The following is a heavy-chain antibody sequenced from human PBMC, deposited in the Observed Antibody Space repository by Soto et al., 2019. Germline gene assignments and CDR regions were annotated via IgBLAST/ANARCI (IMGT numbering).Heavy chain of an antibody. CDR2: INHSGST. Sequence: PSETLSLTCAVYGGSFSGYYWSWIRQPPGKGLEWIGEINHSGSTNYNPSLKSRVTISVDTSKNQFSLKLSSVTAADTAVYYCARTSAQYYDILTGYYLFYYYYGMDVWGQGTTVTVS. V-gene: IGHV4-34*01. CDR1: GGSFSGYY. J-gene: IGHJ6*02. D-gene: IGHD3-9*01. CDR3: ARTSAQYYDILTGYYLFYYYYGMDV.